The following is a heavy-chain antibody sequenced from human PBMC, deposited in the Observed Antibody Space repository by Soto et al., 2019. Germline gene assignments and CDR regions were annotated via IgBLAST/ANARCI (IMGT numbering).Heavy chain of an antibody. J-gene: IGHJ4*02. CDR1: GYTFTSYA. CDR3: ARGSGLTYFDY. Sequence: QVQLVQSGAEVKKPGASVKVSCKASGYTFTSYAMHWVRQAPGQRLEWMGWINAGNGNTKYSQKFQGRVTITRDTSASTAYMELSSLRSEDTSVYYCARGSGLTYFDYWGQGTLVTVSS. D-gene: IGHD3-10*01. V-gene: IGHV1-3*01. CDR2: INAGNGNT.